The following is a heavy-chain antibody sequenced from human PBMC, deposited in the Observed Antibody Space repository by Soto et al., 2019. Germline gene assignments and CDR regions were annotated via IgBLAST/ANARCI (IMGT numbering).Heavy chain of an antibody. CDR3: ARDLRIFGVASPGLDY. V-gene: IGHV1-2*02. Sequence: ASVKVSCKASGYTFTGYYMHWVRQAPGQGLEWVGWINPNSGGTNYAQKFQGRVTMTRDTSISTAYMELSRLRSDDTAVYYCARDLRIFGVASPGLDYWGQGTLVTVSS. CDR2: INPNSGGT. CDR1: GYTFTGYY. J-gene: IGHJ4*02. D-gene: IGHD3-3*01.